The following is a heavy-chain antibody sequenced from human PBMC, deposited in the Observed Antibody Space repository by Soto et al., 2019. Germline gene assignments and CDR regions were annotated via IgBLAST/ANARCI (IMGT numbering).Heavy chain of an antibody. V-gene: IGHV4-31*03. CDR3: ARALGSGYDGTWYHYYSMDV. CDR2: IYYSGST. J-gene: IGHJ6*02. Sequence: SETLSLTSSVSGCSISNVGYCWSRIRQHPGRGVEWIGHIYYSGSTKYNPLLKSRVSISVDTSRNQFSLTLNSVTAADTAVYYCARALGSGYDGTWYHYYSMDVWGQGTTVTVSS. CDR1: GCSISNVGYC. D-gene: IGHD6-25*01.